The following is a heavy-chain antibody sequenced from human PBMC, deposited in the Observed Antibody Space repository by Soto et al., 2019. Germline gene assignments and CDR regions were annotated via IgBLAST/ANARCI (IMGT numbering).Heavy chain of an antibody. V-gene: IGHV3-30*18. J-gene: IGHJ6*02. D-gene: IGHD2-2*01. Sequence: PGGSLRLSCAASGFTFSSYGMHWVRQAPGKGLEWVAVISYDGSNKYYADSVKGRFTISRDNSKNTLYLQMNSLRAEDTAVYYCAKDENKYQRRGARESDYYYGMDVWGQGTTVTVSS. CDR2: ISYDGSNK. CDR3: AKDENKYQRRGARESDYYYGMDV. CDR1: GFTFSSYG.